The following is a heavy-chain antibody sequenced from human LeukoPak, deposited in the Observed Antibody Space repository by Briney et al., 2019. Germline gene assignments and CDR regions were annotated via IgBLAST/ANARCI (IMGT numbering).Heavy chain of an antibody. V-gene: IGHV4-59*01. J-gene: IGHJ2*01. CDR1: GGSISIYY. CDR2: ISYSGST. D-gene: IGHD2-15*01. Sequence: SETLSLTCTVSGGSISIYYWSWIRQPPGKGLEWIGYISYSGSTNYNPSLKSRVTISVDTSKNQFSLKLSSVTAADTAVYYCARDRVVVAATTYWYFDLWGRGTLVTVSS. CDR3: ARDRVVVAATTYWYFDL.